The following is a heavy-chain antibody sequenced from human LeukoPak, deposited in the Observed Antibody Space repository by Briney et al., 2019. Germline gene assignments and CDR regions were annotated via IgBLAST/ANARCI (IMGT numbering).Heavy chain of an antibody. Sequence: PSETLSLTCAVYGGSFSGYYWSWIRQPPGKGLEWIGEINHSGSTNYNPSLKSRVTISVDTSKSQFSLKLSSVTAADTAVYYCARGSGGLGSNYKMDVWGKGTTVTVSS. V-gene: IGHV4-34*01. CDR2: INHSGST. CDR3: ARGSGGLGSNYKMDV. J-gene: IGHJ6*04. CDR1: GGSFSGYY. D-gene: IGHD3-10*01.